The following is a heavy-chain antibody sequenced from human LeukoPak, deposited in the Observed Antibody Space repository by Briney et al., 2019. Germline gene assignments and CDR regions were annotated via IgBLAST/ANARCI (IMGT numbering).Heavy chain of an antibody. V-gene: IGHV1-2*06. D-gene: IGHD3-22*01. CDR3: ARPYYESSGLYVDAFDI. J-gene: IGHJ3*02. Sequence: ASVKVSCKASGYTLTAYYLHWVRQAPGQGLEWMGRIDPNSGGTTYAQKFQGRVTMTRDASIGTAYMELSSLRSDDTAVYYCARPYYESSGLYVDAFDIWGQGTMVTVSS. CDR1: GYTLTAYY. CDR2: IDPNSGGT.